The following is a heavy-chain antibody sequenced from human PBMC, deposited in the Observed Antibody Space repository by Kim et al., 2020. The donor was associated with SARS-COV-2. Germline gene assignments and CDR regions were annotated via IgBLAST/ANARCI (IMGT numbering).Heavy chain of an antibody. CDR3: AKTRGGGDWTHFDY. Sequence: AESVKGRFTISRDNSKNTLYLQMNSRRAEDTAVFYCAKTRGGGDWTHFDYWGQGTLVTVSS. J-gene: IGHJ4*02. D-gene: IGHD2-21*02. V-gene: IGHV3-23*01.